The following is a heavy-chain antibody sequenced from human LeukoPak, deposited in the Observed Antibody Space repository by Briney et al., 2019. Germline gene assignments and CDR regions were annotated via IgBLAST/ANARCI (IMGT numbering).Heavy chain of an antibody. Sequence: SETLSLTCTVSGGSISSSSYYWGWIRQPPGKGLEWIGSIYYSGSTYYNPSLKSRVTISVDTSKNQFSLKLSSVTAADTAVYYCASSNPRAMIVLGLNAFDIWGQGTMVTVSS. J-gene: IGHJ3*02. CDR3: ASSNPRAMIVLGLNAFDI. D-gene: IGHD3-22*01. CDR2: IYYSGST. V-gene: IGHV4-39*07. CDR1: GGSISSSSYY.